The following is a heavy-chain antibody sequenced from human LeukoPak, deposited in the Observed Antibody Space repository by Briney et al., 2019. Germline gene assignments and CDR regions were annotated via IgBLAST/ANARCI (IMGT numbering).Heavy chain of an antibody. CDR3: ARVSSAGIWDY. D-gene: IGHD6-19*01. J-gene: IGHJ4*02. CDR2: IYTSGST. V-gene: IGHV4-4*07. CDR1: GGSFSGYY. Sequence: SEALSLTCTVSGGSFSGYYWSWIRQPAGKGLEWIGRIYTSGSTNYNPSLRSRVTMSVDTSKNQFSLKLSSVTAADTAVYYCARVSSAGIWDYWGQGTLVTVSS.